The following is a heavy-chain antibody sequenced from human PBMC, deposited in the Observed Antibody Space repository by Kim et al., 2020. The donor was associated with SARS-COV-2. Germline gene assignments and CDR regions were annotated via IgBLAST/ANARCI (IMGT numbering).Heavy chain of an antibody. D-gene: IGHD1-1*01. CDR2: INGRGSRI. CDR1: GFTFSSYS. Sequence: GGSLRLSCAASGFTFSSYSMNWARQAPGKGLEWVSHINGRGSRIFYADSVKGRFTISRDNAKNIVYLQMNSLRDEDAAVFYCARMGLTTESSEFDYWGQGTQVTVSS. CDR3: ARMGLTTESSEFDY. J-gene: IGHJ4*02. V-gene: IGHV3-48*02.